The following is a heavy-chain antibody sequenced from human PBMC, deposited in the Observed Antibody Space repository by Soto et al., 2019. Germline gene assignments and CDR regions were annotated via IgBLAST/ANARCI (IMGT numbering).Heavy chain of an antibody. V-gene: IGHV1-46*01. D-gene: IGHD2-21*02. CDR3: ARGPSCGGDCYLFDY. CDR1: GYTFTRYY. Sequence: ASVKVSCKASGYTFTRYYMHWVRQATGQGLEWMAMINPSGGRTKYAQIFQGRVTLTRDTSTGTVDMELSSLTSEDTAIYYCARGPSCGGDCYLFDYWGQGTQVTVSS. J-gene: IGHJ4*02. CDR2: INPSGGRT.